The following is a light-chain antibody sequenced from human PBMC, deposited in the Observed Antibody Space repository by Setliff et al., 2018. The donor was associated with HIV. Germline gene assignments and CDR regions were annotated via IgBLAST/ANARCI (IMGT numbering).Light chain of an antibody. CDR1: QGVSSY. V-gene: IGKV1-8*01. J-gene: IGKJ1*01. CDR2: AAS. CDR3: QQYYNYPRT. Sequence: AIRMTQSPSSLSASTGDRVNITCRASQGVSSYLAWYQQKPGKAPKLLIYAASTLQSGVPSRFSGSGSGTDFTLTVSCLQSEDFATYYCQQYYNYPRTFGQGTKVDIK.